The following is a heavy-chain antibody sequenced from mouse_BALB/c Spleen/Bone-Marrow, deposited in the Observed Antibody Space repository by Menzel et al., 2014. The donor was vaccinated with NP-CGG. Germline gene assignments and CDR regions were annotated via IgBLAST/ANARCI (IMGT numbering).Heavy chain of an antibody. J-gene: IGHJ3*01. V-gene: IGHV4-1*02. CDR3: SRLYYYGNFAY. CDR2: INPDSSTI. Sequence: EVQLQQSGGGLVQPGGSLKLSCAASGFDFSRYWMSWVRQAPGKGLEWIGEINPDSSTINYTPSLKDKFIISRDNARNTLYLQMSKVRSEDTALYYCSRLYYYGNFAYWGQGTLVTVSA. D-gene: IGHD1-1*01. CDR1: GFDFSRYW.